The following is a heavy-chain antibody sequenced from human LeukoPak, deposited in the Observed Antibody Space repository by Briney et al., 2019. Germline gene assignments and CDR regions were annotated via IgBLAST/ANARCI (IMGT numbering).Heavy chain of an antibody. J-gene: IGHJ6*03. CDR1: GYSISSVYY. V-gene: IGHV4-38-2*01. CDR2: IYHSGST. Sequence: SETLSLTCAVSGYSISSVYYWGWIRQPPGKGLEWIGSIYHSGSTYYNPSLKSRVTISVDTSKNQFSLKLSSVTAADTAVYYCARVAMVYATRGYYYMDVWGKGTTVTVSS. D-gene: IGHD2-8*01. CDR3: ARVAMVYATRGYYYMDV.